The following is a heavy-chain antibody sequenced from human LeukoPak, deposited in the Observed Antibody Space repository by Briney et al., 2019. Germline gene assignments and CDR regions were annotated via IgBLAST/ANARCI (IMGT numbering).Heavy chain of an antibody. J-gene: IGHJ6*03. CDR1: GLTFSSYS. CDR3: ARGRPSYYYMDV. V-gene: IGHV3-48*01. Sequence: GGSLRLSCAASGLTFSSYSMNWVRQAAGKGLEWVSYISSSSSTIYYADSVKGRFTISRDNAKNSLYLQMNSLRAEDTAVYYCARGRPSYYYMDVWGKGTTVTVSS. CDR2: ISSSSSTI.